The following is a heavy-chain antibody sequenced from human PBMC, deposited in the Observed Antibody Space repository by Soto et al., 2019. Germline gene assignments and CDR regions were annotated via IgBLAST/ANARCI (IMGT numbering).Heavy chain of an antibody. V-gene: IGHV4-39*01. Sequence: PSETLSLTCTVSGGSISSSSYYWGWIRQPPGKGLEWFGSIYYSGSTYYNPSLKSRVTISVDTSKNQFSLKLSSVTAADTAVYYCASLSVPLGIAVAGDFDYWGQGTLVTVSS. CDR2: IYYSGST. J-gene: IGHJ4*02. CDR3: ASLSVPLGIAVAGDFDY. CDR1: GGSISSSSYY. D-gene: IGHD6-19*01.